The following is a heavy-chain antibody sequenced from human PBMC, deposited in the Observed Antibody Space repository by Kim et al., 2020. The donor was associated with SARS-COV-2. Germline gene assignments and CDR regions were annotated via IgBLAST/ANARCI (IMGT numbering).Heavy chain of an antibody. V-gene: IGHV4-39*01. CDR3: AKSGVGYFDP. Sequence: STYYNPTLKSRVTISVDTSKNQFSLKLSSVTAADTAVYYCAKSGVGYFDPWGQGTLVTVSS. CDR2: ST. D-gene: IGHD2-15*01. J-gene: IGHJ5*02.